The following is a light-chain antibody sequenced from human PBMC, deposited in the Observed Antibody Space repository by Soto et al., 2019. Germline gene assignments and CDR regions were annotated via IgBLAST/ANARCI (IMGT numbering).Light chain of an antibody. CDR2: DXS. CDR1: QDIKNY. Sequence: SRMTQSPSSLSSSVGDRVTITXQASQDIKNYLHWYQQKSGXAPKXXXDDXSDLETGGPSRFSGSGSGTDFTFTINSLHPEYIAKYYCQQYDNLPRTFGGGTKVDIK. CDR3: QQYDNLPRT. V-gene: IGKV1-33*01. J-gene: IGKJ4*01.